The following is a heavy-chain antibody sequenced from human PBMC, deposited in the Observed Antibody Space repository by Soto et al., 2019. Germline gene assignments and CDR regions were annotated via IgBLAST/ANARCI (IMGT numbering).Heavy chain of an antibody. CDR1: GFTFGTYE. CDR2: ISRSGSTI. Sequence: EVQLVESGGGLVQPGGSLRLSWAASGFTFGTYEMNWVRQAPGKGLEWVSYISRSGSTIYYADSVKGRFTISRDNAKNSLYLQLNSLRAEDTAVYYCARDPSLSSSSYLSYYYGMDVWGQGTTVTVSS. J-gene: IGHJ6*02. CDR3: ARDPSLSSSSYLSYYYGMDV. V-gene: IGHV3-48*03. D-gene: IGHD6-6*01.